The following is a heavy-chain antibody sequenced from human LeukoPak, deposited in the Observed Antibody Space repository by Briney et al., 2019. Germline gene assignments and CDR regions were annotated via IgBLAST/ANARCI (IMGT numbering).Heavy chain of an antibody. CDR2: IYHSGST. Sequence: SETLSLTCTVSGYSISSSYYWGWIRQPPGKGLEWIGSIYHSGSTNYNPSLKSRVTISVETSKNQFSLKLKSVTAADTAVYYCARGGYYGSGNDFRFDPWGQGTLVTVSS. CDR1: GYSISSSYY. D-gene: IGHD3-10*01. J-gene: IGHJ5*02. V-gene: IGHV4-38-2*02. CDR3: ARGGYYGSGNDFRFDP.